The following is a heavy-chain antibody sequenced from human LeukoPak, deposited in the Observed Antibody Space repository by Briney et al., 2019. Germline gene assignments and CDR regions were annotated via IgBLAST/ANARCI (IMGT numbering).Heavy chain of an antibody. CDR3: ARDLQYYDSSGYHNFDY. CDR1: GFTFSSYA. D-gene: IGHD3-22*01. CDR2: ISGSGGST. J-gene: IGHJ4*02. V-gene: IGHV3-23*01. Sequence: PGGSLRLSCAASGFTFSSYAMSWVRQAPGKGLEWVSAISGSGGSTYYADSVKGRFTISRDNAKNSLYLQMNSLRAEDTAVYYCARDLQYYDSSGYHNFDYWGQGTLVTVSS.